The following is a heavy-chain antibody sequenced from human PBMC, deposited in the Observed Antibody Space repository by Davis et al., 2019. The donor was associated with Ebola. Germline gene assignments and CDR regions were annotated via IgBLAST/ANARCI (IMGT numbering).Heavy chain of an antibody. CDR3: VKDSNNIWFDI. CDR1: GFTFSSHA. CDR2: ISGNGGST. Sequence: PGKSLKISCAASGFTFSSHAMNWVRQSPGKGLEWVSSISGNGGSTDYADSVKGRFAISRDNSRGTLYLQMNSLRVEDSAIYYCVKDSNNIWFDIWGQGTLVTVSS. V-gene: IGHV3-23*01. D-gene: IGHD1/OR15-1a*01. J-gene: IGHJ3*02.